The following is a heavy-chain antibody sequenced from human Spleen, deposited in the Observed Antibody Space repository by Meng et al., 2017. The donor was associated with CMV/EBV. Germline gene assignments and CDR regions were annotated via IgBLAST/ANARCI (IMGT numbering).Heavy chain of an antibody. D-gene: IGHD4-11*01. CDR3: ARDEGLDYIGWFDP. CDR1: GFTFSSYA. J-gene: IGHJ5*02. V-gene: IGHV3-30-3*01. CDR2: ISYDGSNK. Sequence: ACGFTFSSYAMHWVRQAPGKGLEWVAVISYDGSNKYYADSVKGRFTISRDNSKNTLYLQMNSLRAEDTAVYYCARDEGLDYIGWFDPWGQGTLVTVSS.